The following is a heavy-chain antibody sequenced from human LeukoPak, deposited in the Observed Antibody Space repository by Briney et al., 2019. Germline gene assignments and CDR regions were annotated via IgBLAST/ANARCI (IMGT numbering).Heavy chain of an antibody. CDR2: IYSNGNT. Sequence: ASETLSLTCSVSGGSISSTGHYWGWIRQSPEKGLDWIGSIYSNGNTYYNPSVKSRVTMSVDTSKNQFSLKLTSMTAAETAVYYCARSATVTTGYFDYWGQGALVTVSS. CDR1: GGSISSTGHY. V-gene: IGHV4-39*07. CDR3: ARSATVTTGYFDY. D-gene: IGHD4-17*01. J-gene: IGHJ4*02.